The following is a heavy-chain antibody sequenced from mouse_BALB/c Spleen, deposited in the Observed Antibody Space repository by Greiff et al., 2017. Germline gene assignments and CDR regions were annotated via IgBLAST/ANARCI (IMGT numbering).Heavy chain of an antibody. V-gene: IGHV5-6-3*01. Sequence: EVQLVESGGGLVQPGGSLKLSCAASGFTFSSYGMSWVRQTPDKRLELVATINSNGGSTYYPDSVKGRFTISRDNAKNTLYLQMSSLKSEDTAMYYCAREPTDAMDYWGQGTSVTVSS. CDR3: AREPTDAMDY. CDR2: INSNGGST. CDR1: GFTFSSYG. J-gene: IGHJ4*01.